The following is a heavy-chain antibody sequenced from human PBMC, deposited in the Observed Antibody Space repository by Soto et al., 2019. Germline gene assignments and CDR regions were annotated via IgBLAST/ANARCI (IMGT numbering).Heavy chain of an antibody. J-gene: IGHJ4*02. CDR2: ISSNGGDT. Sequence: EVHLVESGGDLVQPGGSLRLSFAASGFTFSSSPMHWVRQAPGKRPEYVSSISSNGGDTYYAVSVKGRFTISRDNSKNTLDLQMGSLRTEDTAVYYCVVRHSNRYYVYGGQGTQVTVSS. D-gene: IGHD3-22*01. CDR3: VVRHSNRYYVY. CDR1: GFTFSSSP. V-gene: IGHV3-64*07.